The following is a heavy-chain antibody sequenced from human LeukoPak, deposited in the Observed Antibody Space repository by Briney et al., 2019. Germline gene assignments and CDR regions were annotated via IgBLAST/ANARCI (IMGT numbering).Heavy chain of an antibody. V-gene: IGHV1-2*02. Sequence: ASVKVSCKASGYTFTGYYMHWVRQAPGQGLEWMGWINPNSGGTNYAQKFQGRATMTRDTSISTAYMELSRLRSDDTAVYYCARASEGADCSGGSCYPSLFDYWGQGTLVTVSS. CDR3: ARASEGADCSGGSCYPSLFDY. D-gene: IGHD2-15*01. J-gene: IGHJ4*02. CDR1: GYTFTGYY. CDR2: INPNSGGT.